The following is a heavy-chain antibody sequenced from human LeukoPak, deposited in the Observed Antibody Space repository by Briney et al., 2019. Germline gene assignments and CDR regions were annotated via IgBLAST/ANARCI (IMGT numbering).Heavy chain of an antibody. J-gene: IGHJ4*02. V-gene: IGHV3-21*01. Sequence: PGGSLRLSCAASGFTFSSYSMNWVRQAPGKGLEWVSSISSSSSYIYYADSVKGRFTISRDNAKNSLYLQMNSLRAEDTAVYYCARDQKSGSYDPEGYFDYWGQGTLVTVSS. CDR2: ISSSSSYI. D-gene: IGHD6-19*01. CDR1: GFTFSSYS. CDR3: ARDQKSGSYDPEGYFDY.